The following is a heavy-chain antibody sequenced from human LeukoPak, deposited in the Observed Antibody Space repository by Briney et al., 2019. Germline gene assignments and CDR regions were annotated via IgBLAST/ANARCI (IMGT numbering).Heavy chain of an antibody. D-gene: IGHD5-24*01. CDR3: TRSLATKY. CDR2: INTDGSIT. Sequence: GGSLRLSCAASGFTFSDYWMHWVRQVPGKGLVRVSHINTDGSITSYADSVKGRFTISRDNAKNTLYLQMNSLRAEEDTGVYYCTRSLATKYWGQGTLVIVSS. V-gene: IGHV3-74*01. CDR1: GFTFSDYW. J-gene: IGHJ4*02.